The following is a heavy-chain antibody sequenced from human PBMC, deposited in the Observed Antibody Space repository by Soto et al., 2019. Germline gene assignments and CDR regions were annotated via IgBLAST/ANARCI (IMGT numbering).Heavy chain of an antibody. V-gene: IGHV1-69*01. CDR2: NIPISDTT. D-gene: IGHD2-2*01. J-gene: IGHJ6*02. CDR1: GGTFSSYA. Sequence: QVQLVQSGAEVKKPGSSVKVSCKASGGTFSSYAISWVRQGPGQGLEWMGGNIPISDTTNYAQKFQGRVTITADESTSTAYMELSSLRSEDTAVYYCARSQGSSTSLEIYYYYYYGMDVWGQGTTVTVSS. CDR3: ARSQGSSTSLEIYYYYYYGMDV.